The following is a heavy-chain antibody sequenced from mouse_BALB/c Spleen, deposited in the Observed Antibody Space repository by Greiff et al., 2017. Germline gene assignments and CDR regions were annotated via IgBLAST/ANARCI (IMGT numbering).Heavy chain of an antibody. CDR2: INSNGGST. V-gene: IGHV5-6-3*01. Sequence: EVKLMESGGGLVQPGGSLKLSCAASGFTFSSYGMSWVRQTPDKRLELVATINSNGGSTYYPDSVKGRFTISRDNDKNTLYLQMSSLKSEDTAMYYCARAYYYGSGFDYWGQGTTLTVSS. CDR1: GFTFSSYG. J-gene: IGHJ2*01. CDR3: ARAYYYGSGFDY. D-gene: IGHD1-1*01.